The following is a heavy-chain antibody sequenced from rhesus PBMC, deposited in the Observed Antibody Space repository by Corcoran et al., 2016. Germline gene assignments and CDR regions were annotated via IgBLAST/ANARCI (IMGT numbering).Heavy chain of an antibody. Sequence: QVTLKESGPALVKPTQTLTLTCTFFGFSGSTSGTGVGWIRQPPGKALEWLASIYWNDSKYYSTTLKRRLSISKYTSKNQVVLTMTNVDPVDTATYYCARVRGAWSSYRFDVWGPGVLVAVSS. D-gene: IGHD6S26*01. V-gene: IGHV2-95*01. J-gene: IGHJ5-1*01. CDR1: GFSGSTSGTG. CDR2: IYWNDSK. CDR3: ARVRGAWSSYRFDV.